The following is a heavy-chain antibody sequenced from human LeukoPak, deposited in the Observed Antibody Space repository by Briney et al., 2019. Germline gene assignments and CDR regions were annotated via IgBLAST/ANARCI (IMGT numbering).Heavy chain of an antibody. CDR3: ARDSHRWLQRGVTFDY. Sequence: GGSLRLSCAASGFTFSDYYMSWIRQAPGKGLEWVSYISSSGSTIYYADSVKGRFTISRDNAKNSLYLQMNSLRAEDTAVYYCARDSHRWLQRGVTFDYWGQEPWSPSPQ. CDR2: ISSSGSTI. J-gene: IGHJ4*01. CDR1: GFTFSDYY. V-gene: IGHV3-11*01. D-gene: IGHD5-24*01.